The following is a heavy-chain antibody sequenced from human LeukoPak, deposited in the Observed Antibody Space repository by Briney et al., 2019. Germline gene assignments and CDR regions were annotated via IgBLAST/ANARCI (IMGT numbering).Heavy chain of an antibody. CDR1: RYTFTSYY. CDR3: VRESGSTRGAYNWFDP. V-gene: IGHV1-46*03. D-gene: IGHD2-2*01. CDR2: INPSGGST. J-gene: IGHJ5*02. Sequence: ASVKVSCKASRYTFTSYYMHWVRQAPGQGLEWMGIINPSGGSTSYAQKFQGRVTMTRDTSTSTVYMELSSLRSEDTAVYYCVRESGSTRGAYNWFDPWGQGTLVTVSS.